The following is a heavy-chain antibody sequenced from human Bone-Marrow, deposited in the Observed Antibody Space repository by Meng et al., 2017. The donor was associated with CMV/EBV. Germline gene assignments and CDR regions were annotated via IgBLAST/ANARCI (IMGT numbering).Heavy chain of an antibody. D-gene: IGHD2-2*02. CDR2: ISSSGSTI. J-gene: IGHJ6*02. V-gene: IGHV3-11*04. CDR3: ARLEVVVVPAAIRNYYYYGMDV. Sequence: GGSLRLSCAASGFTFSDYYMSWIRQAPGKGLEWVSYISSSGSTIYYADSVKGRFTISRDNAKNSLYLQMNSLRAEDTAVYYCARLEVVVVPAAIRNYYYYGMDVWGQGTTVTVSS. CDR1: GFTFSDYY.